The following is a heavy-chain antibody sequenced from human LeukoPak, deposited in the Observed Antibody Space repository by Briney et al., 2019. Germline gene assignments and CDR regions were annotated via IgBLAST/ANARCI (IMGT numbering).Heavy chain of an antibody. CDR2: FYPGDSDT. J-gene: IGHJ2*01. CDR3: ARLVAVAGTGSWYFDL. D-gene: IGHD6-19*01. V-gene: IGHV5-51*01. Sequence: GESLKISCKGSGYSFTSYLIGRVRQMPGKGLEWMGIFYPGDSDTRYSPSFQGQVTISADKSISTAYLQWSSLKASDTAMYYCARLVAVAGTGSWYFDLWGRGTLVTVSS. CDR1: GYSFTSYL.